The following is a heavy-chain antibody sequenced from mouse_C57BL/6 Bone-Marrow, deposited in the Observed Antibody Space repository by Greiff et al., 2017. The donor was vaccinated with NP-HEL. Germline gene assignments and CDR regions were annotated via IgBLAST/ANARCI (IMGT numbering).Heavy chain of an antibody. CDR1: GFNIKDDY. CDR2: IDPENGDT. J-gene: IGHJ4*01. D-gene: IGHD1-1*01. Sequence: EVQLVESGAELVRPGASVKLSCTASGFNIKDDYMHWVKQRPEQGLEWIGWIDPENGDTEYASKFQGKATITADTSSNTAYLQLSSLTSEDTAVYYCTTPTIATVVAPRAMDYWGQGTSVTVSS. V-gene: IGHV14-4*01. CDR3: TTPTIATVVAPRAMDY.